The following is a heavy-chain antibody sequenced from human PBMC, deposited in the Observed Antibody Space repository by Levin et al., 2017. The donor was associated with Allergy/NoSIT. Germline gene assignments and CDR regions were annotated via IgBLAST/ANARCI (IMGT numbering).Heavy chain of an antibody. CDR2: ISESGDRT. Sequence: GASVKVSCATSGFTFDRYAMIWVRQAPGKGLECVSAISESGDRTYYADSVKGRFTISRDTSKNTLYLQMNSLRAEDTAIYYCAKDISRGYSGYGGDYWGQGTLVTVSS. CDR1: GFTFDRYA. CDR3: AKDISRGYSGYGGDY. J-gene: IGHJ4*02. V-gene: IGHV3-23*01. D-gene: IGHD5-12*01.